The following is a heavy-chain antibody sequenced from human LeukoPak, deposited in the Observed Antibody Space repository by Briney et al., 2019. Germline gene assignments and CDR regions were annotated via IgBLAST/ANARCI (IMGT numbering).Heavy chain of an antibody. J-gene: IGHJ4*02. Sequence: GGSLRLSCAASGFTFSSYAMHWVHQAPGKGLEWVAVISYDGSNKYYADSVKGRFTISRDNSKNTLYLQMNSPRAEDTAVYYCARASDCGGDCYGFDYWGQGTLVTVSS. D-gene: IGHD2-21*02. CDR2: ISYDGSNK. CDR3: ARASDCGGDCYGFDY. CDR1: GFTFSSYA. V-gene: IGHV3-30*04.